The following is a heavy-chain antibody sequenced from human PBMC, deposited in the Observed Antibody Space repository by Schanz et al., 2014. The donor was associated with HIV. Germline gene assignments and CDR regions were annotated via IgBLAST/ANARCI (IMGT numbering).Heavy chain of an antibody. V-gene: IGHV1-69*01. Sequence: QVQLVQSGAEVKKPGSSVKVSCKASGGTFSRYAISWVRQAPGQGLEWMGGITPNFATASYAQKFQGRVTITADESTTTAYMELSSLRSEDTAMYYCASSESTYYDSNGYPTGSFNIWGQGTMIAVSS. CDR2: ITPNFATA. CDR1: GGTFSRYA. CDR3: ASSESTYYDSNGYPTGSFNI. J-gene: IGHJ3*02. D-gene: IGHD3-22*01.